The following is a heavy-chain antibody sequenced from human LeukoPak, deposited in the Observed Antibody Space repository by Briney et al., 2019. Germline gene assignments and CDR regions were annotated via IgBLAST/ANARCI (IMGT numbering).Heavy chain of an antibody. CDR1: GGSVSNNH. V-gene: IGHV4-59*02. J-gene: IGHJ4*02. CDR3: ARRAGTGTPVYFDY. CDR2: AYDSGIS. D-gene: IGHD6-19*01. Sequence: SETLSLTCTVSGGSVSNNHWSWIRQSTEEGLEWIGYAYDSGISNYNPSLESRVTLSVDTSKNQFSLRLTSVTAADTAVYFCARRAGTGTPVYFDYWGQGVLVTVSS.